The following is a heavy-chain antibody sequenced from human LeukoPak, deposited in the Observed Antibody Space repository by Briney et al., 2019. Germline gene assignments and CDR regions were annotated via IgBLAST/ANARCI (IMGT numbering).Heavy chain of an antibody. J-gene: IGHJ4*02. CDR1: GFTFSSYW. CDR3: ARVYSSSWYRGVSGLDY. D-gene: IGHD6-13*01. V-gene: IGHV3-7*01. CDR2: IKQDGSEK. Sequence: PGGSLRLSCAASGFTFSSYWMSWVRQAPGKGLEWVANIKQDGSEKYYVDSVKGRFTISRDNAKNSLYLQMNSLRAEDTAVYYCARVYSSSWYRGVSGLDYWGQGTLVTVSS.